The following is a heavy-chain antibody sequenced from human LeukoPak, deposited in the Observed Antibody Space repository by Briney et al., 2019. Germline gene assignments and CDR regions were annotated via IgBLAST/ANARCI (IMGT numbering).Heavy chain of an antibody. CDR3: AKDNRRHYTSGPNPDSLH. CDR2: ISWNSGTI. V-gene: IGHV3-9*01. J-gene: IGHJ4*02. D-gene: IGHD6-19*01. CDR1: GFIFNNYA. Sequence: GRSLRLSCAGSGFIFNNYAMHWVRQPPGKGREGGSGISWNSGTIDYADSVRGRFTISRDNAKNSLYLQMDSLRVEDTAFYYCAKDNRRHYTSGPNPDSLHWGQGALVTASS.